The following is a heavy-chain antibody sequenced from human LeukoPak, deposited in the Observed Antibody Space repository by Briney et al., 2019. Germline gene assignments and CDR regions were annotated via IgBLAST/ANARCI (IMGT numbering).Heavy chain of an antibody. Sequence: HGESLKISCKGSGYSFTSYWIGWVRQMPGKGLEWMGIIYPGDSDPRYSPSFQGQVTISADKSISTAYLQWSSLKAADTAIYYCARRIAVAGMPIAFDIWGQGTKVTVSS. D-gene: IGHD6-19*01. CDR1: GYSFTSYW. CDR2: IYPGDSDP. V-gene: IGHV5-51*01. J-gene: IGHJ3*02. CDR3: ARRIAVAGMPIAFDI.